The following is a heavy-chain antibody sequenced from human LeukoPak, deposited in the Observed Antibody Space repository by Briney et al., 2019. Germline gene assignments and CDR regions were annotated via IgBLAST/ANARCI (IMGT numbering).Heavy chain of an antibody. CDR2: ISGSAGSA. CDR3: AKGAARPRPYYFDS. Sequence: GGSRRLSCAASGFTFSSNAMNRVRQAPGEGLEWVSGISGSAGSANYADSVKGRFTISRDISKHTVYLQIDSLKVEDTAVYYCAKGAARPRPYYFDSWGQGTLVTVSS. CDR1: GFTFSSNA. D-gene: IGHD6-6*01. V-gene: IGHV3-23*01. J-gene: IGHJ4*02.